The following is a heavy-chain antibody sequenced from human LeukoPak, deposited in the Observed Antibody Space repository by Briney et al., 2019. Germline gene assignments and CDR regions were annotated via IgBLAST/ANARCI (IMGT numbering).Heavy chain of an antibody. CDR2: ISSNGGST. CDR1: GGTFSSYA. D-gene: IGHD1-7*01. V-gene: IGHV3-64*01. J-gene: IGHJ4*02. CDR3: ARERGDNWNYGGVFDY. Sequence: EASVKVSCKASGGTFSSYAMHWVRQAPGKGLEYVSAISSNGGSTYYANSVKGRFTISRDNSKNTLYLQMGSLRAEDMAVYYCARERGDNWNYGGVFDYWGQGTLVTVSS.